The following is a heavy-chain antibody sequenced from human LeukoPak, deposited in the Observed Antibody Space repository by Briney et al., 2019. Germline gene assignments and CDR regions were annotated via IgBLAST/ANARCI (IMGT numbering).Heavy chain of an antibody. CDR3: ARYGDYRNWFDP. CDR1: GYSISSGYY. CDR2: IYHSGST. V-gene: IGHV4-38-2*02. J-gene: IGHJ5*02. D-gene: IGHD4-17*01. Sequence: SETLSLTCTVSGYSISSGYYWGWLRQPPGKGLERIGSIYHSGSTYYNPSLKSRVTISVDTSKNQFSLKLSSVTAADTAVYYCARYGDYRNWFDPWGQGTLVTVSS.